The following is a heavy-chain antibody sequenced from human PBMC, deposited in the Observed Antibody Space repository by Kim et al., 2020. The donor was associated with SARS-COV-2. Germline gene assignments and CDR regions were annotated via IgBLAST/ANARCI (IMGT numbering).Heavy chain of an antibody. CDR1: GGSISSSSYY. CDR2: IYYSGST. V-gene: IGHV4-39*01. D-gene: IGHD6-19*01. CDR3: ARLEYSSGRGDWFDP. J-gene: IGHJ5*02. Sequence: SETLSLTCTVSGGSISSSSYYWGWIRQPPGKGLEWIGSIYYSGSTYYNPSLKSRVTISVDTSKNQFSLKLSSVTAADTAVYYCARLEYSSGRGDWFDPWGQGTLVTVSS.